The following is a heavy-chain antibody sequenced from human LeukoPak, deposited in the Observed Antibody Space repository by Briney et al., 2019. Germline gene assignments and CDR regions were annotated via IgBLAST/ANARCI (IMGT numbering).Heavy chain of an antibody. Sequence: PGRSLRLSCAASGFTFSSYGMHWVRRAPGKGLEWGAVTWYDGSKKYYADSVKGRFTISRDNSKNTLYLQMNSLRAEDTAVYYCARDFYVGSGSYYIGYWGQGTLVTVSS. V-gene: IGHV3-33*01. CDR3: ARDFYVGSGSYYIGY. CDR1: GFTFSSYG. D-gene: IGHD3-10*01. J-gene: IGHJ4*02. CDR2: TWYDGSKK.